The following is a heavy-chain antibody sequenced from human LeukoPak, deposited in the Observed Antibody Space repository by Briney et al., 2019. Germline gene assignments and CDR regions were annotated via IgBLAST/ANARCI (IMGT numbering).Heavy chain of an antibody. V-gene: IGHV4-39*07. CDR1: GGSISSSSYY. CDR3: AREAPRYTSYGMDV. CDR2: IYYSGST. J-gene: IGHJ6*02. D-gene: IGHD3-16*02. Sequence: SETLSLTCTVSGGSISSSSYYWGWIRQPPGKGLEWIGSIYYSGSTYYNPSLKSRVTISVDTSKNQFSLKLSSVTAADTAVYYCAREAPRYTSYGMDVWGQGTTVTVSS.